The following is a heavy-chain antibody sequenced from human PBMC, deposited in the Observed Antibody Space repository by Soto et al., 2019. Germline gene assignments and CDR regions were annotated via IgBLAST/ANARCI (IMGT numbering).Heavy chain of an antibody. V-gene: IGHV4-61*01. CDR2: VYYSGTT. Sequence: SATLSLTWSVSGGSVSDKTYYWSWIRQPAGKRLEWIGYVYYSGTTNYNPSLKSRVTISVDLSKNRFSLRLSSVTTADTALYYCARTTAVPNTLRSRYFFDYWGQGTLVTVSS. CDR1: GGSVSDKTYY. CDR3: ARTTAVPNTLRSRYFFDY. J-gene: IGHJ4*02. D-gene: IGHD4-17*01.